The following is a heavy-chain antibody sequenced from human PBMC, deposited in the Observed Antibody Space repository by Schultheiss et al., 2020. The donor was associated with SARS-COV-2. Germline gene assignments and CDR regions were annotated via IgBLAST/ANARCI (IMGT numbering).Heavy chain of an antibody. Sequence: SETLSLTCTVSGGSISSGGYYWSRIRQHPGKGLEWIGYIYYSGSTNYNPSLKSRVTISVDTSKNQFSLKLSSVTAADTAVYYCARGSSTSCYGCGEGGMDVWGQGTTVTVSS. CDR1: GGSISSGGYY. CDR3: ARGSSTSCYGCGEGGMDV. J-gene: IGHJ6*02. V-gene: IGHV4-31*03. D-gene: IGHD2-2*01. CDR2: IYYSGST.